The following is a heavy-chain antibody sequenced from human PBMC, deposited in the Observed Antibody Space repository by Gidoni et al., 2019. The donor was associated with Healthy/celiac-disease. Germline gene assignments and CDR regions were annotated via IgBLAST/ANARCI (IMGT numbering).Heavy chain of an antibody. J-gene: IGHJ4*02. CDR1: GCSISSGYY. V-gene: IGHV4-38-2*02. D-gene: IGHD1-26*01. Sequence: QLPESGPGLVQPSETMSLICAVSGCSISSGYYWGWSRQPPGKGLEWIGSIYHSGSTYYNPSLKSRVTISVDTSKNQFSLKLSSVTAADTAVYYCAREVGATTQDDYWGQGILVTVSS. CDR3: AREVGATTQDDY. CDR2: IYHSGST.